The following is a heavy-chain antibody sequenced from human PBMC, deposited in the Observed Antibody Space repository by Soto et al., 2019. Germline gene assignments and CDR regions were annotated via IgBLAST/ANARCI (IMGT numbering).Heavy chain of an antibody. CDR3: AREIMTTVGNWFDT. Sequence: GGSLRLSCAASGFTFSSYSMNWVRQAPGKGLEWVSYISSSSSTIYYADSVKGRFTISRDNAKNSLYLQMNSLRDEDTAVYYCAREIMTTVGNWFDTWGQGTLVTVSS. D-gene: IGHD4-17*01. V-gene: IGHV3-48*02. CDR1: GFTFSSYS. CDR2: ISSSSSTI. J-gene: IGHJ5*02.